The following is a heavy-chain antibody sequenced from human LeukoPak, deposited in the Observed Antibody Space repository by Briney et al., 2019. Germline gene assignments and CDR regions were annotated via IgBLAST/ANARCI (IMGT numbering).Heavy chain of an antibody. CDR2: LNPYRGCS. CDR1: GYTVTGHH. V-gene: IGHV1-2*02. CDR3: ARDRGVDYCSGGSCSRYYYYMDV. Sequence: ASVEVFCNASGYTVTGHHMHWVRQAPGHGLELIGWLNPYRGCSTYAQEFPSRVSMTRDTSSCTAYMELSRLRSDDTAVYYCARDRGVDYCSGGSCSRYYYYMDVWGKGTTVTISS. D-gene: IGHD2-15*01. J-gene: IGHJ6*03.